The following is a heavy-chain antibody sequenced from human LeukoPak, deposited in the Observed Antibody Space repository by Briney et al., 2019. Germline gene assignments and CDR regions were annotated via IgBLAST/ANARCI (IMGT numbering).Heavy chain of an antibody. CDR2: INPSGGST. Sequence: ASVTVSCKASGYTFTSYYMHWVRQAPGQGLEWMGIINPSGGSTSYAQKFQGRVTMTRDMSTSTVYMELSSLRSEDTAVYNCARDGRPRTIEYWFDPWGQGTLVTVSS. J-gene: IGHJ5*02. D-gene: IGHD1-14*01. CDR3: ARDGRPRTIEYWFDP. V-gene: IGHV1-46*01. CDR1: GYTFTSYY.